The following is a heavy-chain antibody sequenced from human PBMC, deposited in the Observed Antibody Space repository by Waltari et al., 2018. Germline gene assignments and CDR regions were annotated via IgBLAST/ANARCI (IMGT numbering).Heavy chain of an antibody. CDR1: GFTFSSYG. Sequence: QVQLVESGGGVVQPGRSLRLSCAASGFTFSSYGMHWVRQAPGKGLEWVAVIWYDGSNKYYADSVKGRFTISRDNSKNTLYLQMNSLRAEDTAVYYCAKDPLAGVQGYSYGFFDYWGQGTLVTVSS. J-gene: IGHJ4*02. CDR3: AKDPLAGVQGYSYGFFDY. CDR2: IWYDGSNK. V-gene: IGHV3-33*06. D-gene: IGHD5-18*01.